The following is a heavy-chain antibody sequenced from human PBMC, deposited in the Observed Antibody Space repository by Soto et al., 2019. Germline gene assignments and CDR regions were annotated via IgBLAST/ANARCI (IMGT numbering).Heavy chain of an antibody. Sequence: GGSLRLSCAASGFPFSSYSMSWVRQAPGKGLEWVSSIGGSGGATYYADSVKGRFSISRDNSQNTLYLQMHGLRAEDTAVYYCARNHRIIVIPAQNWLDPTGQGTRVT. CDR1: GFPFSSYS. CDR3: ARNHRIIVIPAQNWLDP. D-gene: IGHD2-2*01. CDR2: IGGSGGAT. J-gene: IGHJ5*02. V-gene: IGHV3-23*01.